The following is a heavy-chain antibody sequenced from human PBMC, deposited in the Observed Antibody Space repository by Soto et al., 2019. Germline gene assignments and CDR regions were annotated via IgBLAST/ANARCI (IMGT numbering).Heavy chain of an antibody. CDR1: GGSFSSYA. CDR2: IIPIFGTA. CDR3: ASGVVVTAAYYYYYGMDV. Sequence: GXSVKGSCKAAGGSFSSYAVSWVRQAPGQGLEWMGGIIPIFGTANYAQKFQGGVTITADESTSTAYMELSSLRSEDTAVYYCASGVVVTAAYYYYYGMDVWGQGTTVTVSS. V-gene: IGHV1-69*01. D-gene: IGHD2-2*01. J-gene: IGHJ6*02.